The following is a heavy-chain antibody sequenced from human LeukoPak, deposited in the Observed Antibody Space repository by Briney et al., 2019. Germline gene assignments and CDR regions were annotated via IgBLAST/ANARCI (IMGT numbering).Heavy chain of an antibody. CDR1: GNTLSDLS. D-gene: IGHD3-10*01. CDR3: ANLRGGITCCDAFDV. J-gene: IGHJ3*01. Sequence: ASVTVSFTFSGNTLSDLSIHWVRQAPGKGLEWMGGFEPEDGETLYAQKFQGRVTMTEDTSTDTAYMELSSLRSEDTAIYFCANLRGGITCCDAFDVWGQGTVVIVSS. CDR2: FEPEDGET. V-gene: IGHV1-24*01.